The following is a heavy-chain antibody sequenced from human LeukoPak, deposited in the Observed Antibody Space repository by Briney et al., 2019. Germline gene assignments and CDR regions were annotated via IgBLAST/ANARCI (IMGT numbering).Heavy chain of an antibody. J-gene: IGHJ4*02. D-gene: IGHD2-15*01. CDR2: YYTGST. CDR3: AKDLVVVVAALAGYFDY. Sequence: YYTGSTTYNPSVKSRITISLDTSKKQISLKLRSVTAADTAVYYCAKDLVVVVAALAGYFDYWGQGTLVTVSS. V-gene: IGHV4-59*01.